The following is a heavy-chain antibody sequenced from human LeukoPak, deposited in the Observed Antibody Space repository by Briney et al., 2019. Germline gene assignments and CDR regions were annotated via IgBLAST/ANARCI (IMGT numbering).Heavy chain of an antibody. D-gene: IGHD4-17*01. CDR2: ISAYNGNT. Sequence: ASVKVSCKASGYTFTSYGISWVRQAPGQGLEWMGWISAYNGNTNYAHKLQGRVTMTTDTSTSTAYMELRSLRSDDTAVYYCARASDGDYGGAFDIWGQGTMVTVSS. J-gene: IGHJ3*02. V-gene: IGHV1-18*01. CDR1: GYTFTSYG. CDR3: ARASDGDYGGAFDI.